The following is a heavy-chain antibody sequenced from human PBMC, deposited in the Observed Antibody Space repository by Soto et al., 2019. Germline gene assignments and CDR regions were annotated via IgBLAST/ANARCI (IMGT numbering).Heavy chain of an antibody. J-gene: IGHJ5*02. Sequence: EARILESGGGLAQPGGTLKISCTASGFNFNIYAMSWVRQAPGKGLEWVSGISASATQTYYAESVKGRFAISRDNSKSTLYLQLDSLTPEDTARYYWAKPITAGGSNSWGPGTLFAVSS. CDR1: GFNFNIYA. CDR3: AKPITAGGSNS. D-gene: IGHD3-10*01. V-gene: IGHV3-23*01. CDR2: ISASATQT.